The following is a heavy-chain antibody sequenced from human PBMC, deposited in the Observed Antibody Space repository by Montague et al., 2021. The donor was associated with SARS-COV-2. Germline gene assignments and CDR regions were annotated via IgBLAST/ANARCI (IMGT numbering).Heavy chain of an antibody. J-gene: IGHJ6*02. Sequence: SLRLSFAASGFTFSSYWMHWVRQAPGKGLVWVSRINSDGSSTSYADSVKGRFTISRDNAKNTLYQQMNSLRAEDTAVYYCASVGKARHYYGSGSNYYGMDVWGQGTTVTVSS. CDR2: INSDGSST. V-gene: IGHV3-74*01. CDR3: ASVGKARHYYGSGSNYYGMDV. D-gene: IGHD3-10*01. CDR1: GFTFSSYW.